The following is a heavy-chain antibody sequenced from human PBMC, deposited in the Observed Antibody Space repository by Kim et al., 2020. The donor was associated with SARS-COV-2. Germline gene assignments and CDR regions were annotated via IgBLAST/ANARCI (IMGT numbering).Heavy chain of an antibody. J-gene: IGHJ4*02. D-gene: IGHD2-2*01. CDR1: GGTFSSYA. CDR3: ARDGRYCSSTSCPWYFDY. CDR2: IIPILGIA. V-gene: IGHV1-69*04. Sequence: SVKVSCKASGGTFSSYAISWVRQAPGQGLEWMGRIIPILGIANYAQKFQGRVTITADKSTSTAYMELSSLRSEDTAVYYCARDGRYCSSTSCPWYFDYWGQGTLVTVSS.